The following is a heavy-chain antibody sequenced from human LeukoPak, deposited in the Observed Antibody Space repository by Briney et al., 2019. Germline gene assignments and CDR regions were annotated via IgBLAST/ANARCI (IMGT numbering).Heavy chain of an antibody. J-gene: IGHJ4*02. CDR1: GFTFSNYS. V-gene: IGHV3-48*01. D-gene: IGHD5-18*01. CDR2: ISSGSTTI. CDR3: ANIGYSFHYRFDC. Sequence: GGSLRLSCAASGFTFSNYSMSWVRQAPGKGLEWVSYISSGSTTIYYADSVKGRFTISRDNAKNSLYLQMNSLRAEDTAVYFCANIGYSFHYRFDCWGQGTLVTVSS.